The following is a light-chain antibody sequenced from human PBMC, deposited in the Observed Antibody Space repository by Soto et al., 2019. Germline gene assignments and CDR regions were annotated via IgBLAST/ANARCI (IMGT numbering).Light chain of an antibody. CDR1: KSVSNN. CDR2: GAS. Sequence: ETLVTQFPGSLSLLPRARATLSCRATKSVSNNYLAWYQQKPGQAPRLLIYGASNRATGIPDRFSGSGSGTEFTLTISSLQSEDFAVYYCQQHGQWPITFGQGTRLEIK. CDR3: QQHGQWPIT. J-gene: IGKJ5*01. V-gene: IGKV3D-15*01.